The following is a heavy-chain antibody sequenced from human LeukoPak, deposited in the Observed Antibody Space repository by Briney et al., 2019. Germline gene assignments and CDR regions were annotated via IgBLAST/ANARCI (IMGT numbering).Heavy chain of an antibody. D-gene: IGHD6-13*01. J-gene: IGHJ5*02. V-gene: IGHV1-2*02. CDR3: AREGVVYSSSSNINWFDP. CDR1: GYTFTGYY. Sequence: ASVKVSCKGSGYTFTGYYMHWVRQAPGQGLEWMGWINPNSGGTNYAQKFQGRVTMTRDTSISTAYMELSRLRSDDTAVYYCAREGVVYSSSSNINWFDPWGQGTLVTVSS. CDR2: INPNSGGT.